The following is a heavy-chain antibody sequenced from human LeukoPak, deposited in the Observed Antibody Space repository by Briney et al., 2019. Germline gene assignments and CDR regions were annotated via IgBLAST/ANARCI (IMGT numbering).Heavy chain of an antibody. J-gene: IGHJ4*02. CDR2: INPSGGST. CDR3: ARQSGNIVGATFDY. CDR1: GYTFTRYY. V-gene: IGHV1-46*01. D-gene: IGHD1-26*01. Sequence: GASVKVSCKASGYTFTRYYIHWVRQAPGQGLEWMGIINPSGGSTTYAQKFQGRVTMTRDTSTSTVYMELSSLRSEDTAVYYCARQSGNIVGATFDYWGQGTLVTVSS.